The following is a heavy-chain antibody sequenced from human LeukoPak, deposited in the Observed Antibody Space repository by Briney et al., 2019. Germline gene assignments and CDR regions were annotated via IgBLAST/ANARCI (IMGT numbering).Heavy chain of an antibody. Sequence: PSETLSLTCTVSGGSISSSSYYWGWIRQPPGKGLEWIGSIYYSGSTYYNPSLKSRVTISVDTSKNQFSLKLSSVTAADTAVYYCATSWGCVVVPAAIRGDAFDIWGQGTMVTVSS. D-gene: IGHD2-2*01. J-gene: IGHJ3*02. CDR1: GGSISSSSYY. CDR3: ATSWGCVVVPAAIRGDAFDI. CDR2: IYYSGST. V-gene: IGHV4-39*01.